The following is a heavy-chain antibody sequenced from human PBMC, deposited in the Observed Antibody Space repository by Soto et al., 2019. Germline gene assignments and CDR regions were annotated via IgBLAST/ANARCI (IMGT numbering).Heavy chain of an antibody. CDR1: GYTFSNYG. J-gene: IGHJ4*02. V-gene: IGHV1-18*01. D-gene: IGHD3-3*01. CDR2: ISGNNGHT. CDR3: VRDKVMTIFGVAMGVFDY. Sequence: GASVKVSCKTSGYTFSNYGISWVRRAPGQRLEWMGWISGNNGHTNYEQKVQGRVTMTTDTSTSTAYMELRSLRSDDTAVYYCVRDKVMTIFGVAMGVFDYWGQGTLVTVS.